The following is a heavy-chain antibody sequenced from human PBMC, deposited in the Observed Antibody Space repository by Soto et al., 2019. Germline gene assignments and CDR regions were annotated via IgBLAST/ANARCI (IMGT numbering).Heavy chain of an antibody. CDR1: GFTFSSYS. V-gene: IGHV3-48*02. J-gene: IGHJ4*02. D-gene: IGHD5-18*01. CDR3: ARVGYSSPFYY. CDR2: ISSGSNTI. Sequence: EVQLVESGGGLVQPGGSLRLSCAASGFTFSSYSMNWVRQAPGKGLEWVSYISSGSNTIYYADSVKGRFTISRDNAKNSLYLQMNSLSDEDTAVYYRARVGYSSPFYYWGQGTLLPVSS.